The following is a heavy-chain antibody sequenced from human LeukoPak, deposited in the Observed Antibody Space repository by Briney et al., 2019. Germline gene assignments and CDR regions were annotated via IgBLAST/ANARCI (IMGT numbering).Heavy chain of an antibody. J-gene: IGHJ6*03. D-gene: IGHD2-2*01. Sequence: GGSLRLSCAASGFTFSSYGMHWVRQAPGKGLEWVANIKQDGSEKYYVDSVKGRFTISRDNAKNSLYLQMNSLRAEDTAVYYCARDCLERYQLLYYYYYYYMDVWGKGTTVTVSS. CDR3: ARDCLERYQLLYYYYYYYMDV. CDR2: IKQDGSEK. CDR1: GFTFSSYG. V-gene: IGHV3-7*01.